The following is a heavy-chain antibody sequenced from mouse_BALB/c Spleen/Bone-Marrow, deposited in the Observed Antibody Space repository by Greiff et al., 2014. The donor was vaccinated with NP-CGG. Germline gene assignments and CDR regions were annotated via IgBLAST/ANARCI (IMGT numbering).Heavy chain of an antibody. CDR2: IDPANGNT. V-gene: IGHV14-3*02. Sequence: SGAELVKPGASVKLSCTASGFNIQNTYIHWVKQRPEQGLEWIGRIDPANGNTKYDPKFQDKATITADTSSNTAFLQLTSLTSEDAAVYYCGGRAYGFAMDYWGQGTSVTVSA. CDR3: GGRAYGFAMDY. D-gene: IGHD1-1*01. J-gene: IGHJ4*01. CDR1: GFNIQNTY.